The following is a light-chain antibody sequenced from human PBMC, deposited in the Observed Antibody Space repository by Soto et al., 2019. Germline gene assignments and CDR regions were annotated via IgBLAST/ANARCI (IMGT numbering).Light chain of an antibody. J-gene: IGLJ3*02. CDR2: SAI. Sequence: QAVVTQEPSLTVSPGGTVTLTCSSRTGAVTSGYYPNWFQQKPGQAPRALIYSAINKHSWTPARFSGSLLGGKAALTLSGVQPEDEADYYCLLYYSGAQVFGGGTKLTVL. CDR3: LLYYSGAQV. V-gene: IGLV7-43*01. CDR1: TGAVTSGYY.